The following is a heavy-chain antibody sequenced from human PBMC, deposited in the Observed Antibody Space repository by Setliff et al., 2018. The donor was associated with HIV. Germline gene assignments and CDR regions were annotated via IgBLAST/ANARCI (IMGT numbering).Heavy chain of an antibody. Sequence: SVKVSCKASGGTFSSYAISWVRQAPGQGLEWIGGIIPIFGTANYAQKFQGRVTITTDESTGTTYMELSSLRSEDTAVYYCARVQTMAVAGTQYYCMDVWGKGTTVTVSS. V-gene: IGHV1-69*05. J-gene: IGHJ6*03. CDR1: GGTFSSYA. CDR3: ARVQTMAVAGTQYYCMDV. CDR2: IIPIFGTA. D-gene: IGHD6-19*01.